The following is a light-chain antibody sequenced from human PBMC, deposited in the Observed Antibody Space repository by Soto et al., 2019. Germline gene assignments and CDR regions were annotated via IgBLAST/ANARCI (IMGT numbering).Light chain of an antibody. V-gene: IGLV2-8*01. CDR3: SSYAGSSNV. Sequence: QSALTQPPSASEFLGQTAVNSCTGTSSDVGGYNYVSWYQQQPGKAPKLMIYEVNKRPSGVPDRFAGSKSGHTASLAVSGLQAEDEAEYYCSSYAGSSNVFGTGTKVTVL. J-gene: IGLJ1*01. CDR2: EVN. CDR1: SSDVGGYNY.